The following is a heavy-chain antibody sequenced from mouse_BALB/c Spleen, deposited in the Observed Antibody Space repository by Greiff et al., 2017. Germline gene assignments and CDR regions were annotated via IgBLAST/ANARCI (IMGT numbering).Heavy chain of an antibody. CDR1: GYSITSDYA. V-gene: IGHV3-2*02. Sequence: EVQLQESGPGLVKPSQSLSLTCTVTGYSITSDYAWNWIRQFPGNKLEWMGYISYSGSTSYNPSLKSRISITRDTSKNQFFLQLNSVTTEDTATYYCAREGNWDGVDYWGQGTSVTVSS. CDR2: ISYSGST. J-gene: IGHJ4*01. D-gene: IGHD4-1*01. CDR3: AREGNWDGVDY.